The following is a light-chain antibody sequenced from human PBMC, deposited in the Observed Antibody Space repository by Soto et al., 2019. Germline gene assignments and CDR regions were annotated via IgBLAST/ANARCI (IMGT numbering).Light chain of an antibody. Sequence: QSVLTQPASVSGSRGQSITISCTGTSSDVGRYNFVSWYQQHPGKAPKLMIYDVSNRPSGVSNRFSGSKSDNTASLTISGLQAGDEADYYCSSYTSSTTDVFGTGTKVTVL. J-gene: IGLJ1*01. CDR2: DVS. V-gene: IGLV2-14*01. CDR1: SSDVGRYNF. CDR3: SSYTSSTTDV.